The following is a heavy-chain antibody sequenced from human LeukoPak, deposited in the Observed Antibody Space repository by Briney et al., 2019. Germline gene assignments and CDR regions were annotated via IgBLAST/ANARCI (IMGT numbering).Heavy chain of an antibody. CDR2: ISAYNGNT. V-gene: IGHV1-18*01. D-gene: IGHD4-17*01. J-gene: IGHJ6*03. CDR3: ARGHDYALSRYYYYYMDV. Sequence: ASVKVSCKASGYTFTSYDINWVRQAPGQGLEWMGWISAYNGNTNYAQKLQGRVTMTTDTSTSTAYMELRSLRSDDTAVYYCARGHDYALSRYYYYYMDVWGKGTTVTVSS. CDR1: GYTFTSYD.